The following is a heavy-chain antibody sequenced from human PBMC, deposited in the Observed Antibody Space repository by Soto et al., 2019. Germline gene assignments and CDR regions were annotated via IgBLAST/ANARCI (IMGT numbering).Heavy chain of an antibody. CDR2: MNPNSGNT. J-gene: IGHJ6*02. Sequence: VKVSCKASGYTFTIYDINWVRQATGQGLEWMGWMNPNSGNTGYAQKFQGRVTMTRNTSISTAYMELSSLRSEDTAVYYCARGGSGSYNVWYYYYYYGMDVWRQATTVTVYS. D-gene: IGHD3-10*01. CDR3: ARGGSGSYNVWYYYYYYGMDV. V-gene: IGHV1-8*01. CDR1: GYTFTIYD.